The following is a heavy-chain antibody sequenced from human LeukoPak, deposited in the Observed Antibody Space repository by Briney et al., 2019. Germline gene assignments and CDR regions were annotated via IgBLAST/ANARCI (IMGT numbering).Heavy chain of an antibody. CDR3: ARDTGIAVAGTHNWFDP. V-gene: IGHV3-21*01. Sequence: GGSLRLSCAASGFTFSSYSMNWVRQAPGKGLEWVSSISSSSSYIYYADSVKGRFTISRDNAKNSLYLQMNSLRAEDTAVYYCARDTGIAVAGTHNWFDPWGQGTLVTVSS. D-gene: IGHD6-19*01. CDR1: GFTFSSYS. J-gene: IGHJ5*02. CDR2: ISSSSSYI.